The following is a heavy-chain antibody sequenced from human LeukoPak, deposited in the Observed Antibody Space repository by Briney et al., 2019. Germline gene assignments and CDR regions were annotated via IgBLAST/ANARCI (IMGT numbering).Heavy chain of an antibody. D-gene: IGHD2-2*01. CDR2: IYHSGST. V-gene: IGHV4-4*02. CDR3: ARDTVVPAAIEGYGMDV. CDR1: GGSISSSNW. Sequence: SETLSLTCAVSGGSISSSNWWSWVRQPPGKGLEWIGEIYHSGSTNYNPSLKSRVTISVDKSENQFSLKLSSVTAADTAVYYCARDTVVPAAIEGYGMDVWGKGTTVTVSS. J-gene: IGHJ6*04.